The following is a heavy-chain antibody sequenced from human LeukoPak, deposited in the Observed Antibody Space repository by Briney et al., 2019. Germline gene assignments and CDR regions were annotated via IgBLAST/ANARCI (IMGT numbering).Heavy chain of an antibody. CDR2: INPSSGGT. Sequence: ASLKVSCKASGYTFTDYYVHWVRQPPGQGLEWMGWINPSSGGTNSAQQFQGRVTMARDTSTSTAYMELSRLTSDDTAMYYCARAAPRDYAGGSWFFDWFDPWGQGTLVTVSS. D-gene: IGHD2-15*01. CDR3: ARAAPRDYAGGSWFFDWFDP. J-gene: IGHJ5*02. CDR1: GYTFTDYY. V-gene: IGHV1-2*02.